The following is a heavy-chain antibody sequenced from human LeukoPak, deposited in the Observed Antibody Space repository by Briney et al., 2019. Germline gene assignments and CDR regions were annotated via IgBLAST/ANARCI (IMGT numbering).Heavy chain of an antibody. V-gene: IGHV1-69*05. CDR3: AEVGNSGFDY. J-gene: IGHJ4*02. CDR1: GGTFSSYA. Sequence: ASVKVSCKASGGTFSSYAISWVRQAPGQGLEWMGGIIPIFGTANYAQKFQGRVTITTDESTSTAYMELSSLRSEDTAVYYCAEVGNSGFDYWGQGTLVTVSS. D-gene: IGHD4-23*01. CDR2: IIPIFGTA.